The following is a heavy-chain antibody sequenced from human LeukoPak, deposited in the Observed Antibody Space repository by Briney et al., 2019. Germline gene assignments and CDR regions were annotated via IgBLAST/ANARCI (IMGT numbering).Heavy chain of an antibody. Sequence: PGGSHGLSCAASGFTFSSYEMNWVRQAPGKGLEWVSYISSSGSTIYYADSVNGRFAISSDNAKNSLYLQMNSLRAEDTAVYYCARDCGGGSCYGPYGAFDIWGQGTVLTVSP. J-gene: IGHJ3*02. CDR3: ARDCGGGSCYGPYGAFDI. D-gene: IGHD2-15*01. V-gene: IGHV3-48*03. CDR2: ISSSGSTI. CDR1: GFTFSSYE.